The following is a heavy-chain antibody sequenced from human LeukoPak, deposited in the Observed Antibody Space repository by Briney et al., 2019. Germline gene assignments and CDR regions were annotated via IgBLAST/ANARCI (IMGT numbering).Heavy chain of an antibody. J-gene: IGHJ4*02. CDR1: GFIFNNYG. D-gene: IGHD5-18*01. V-gene: IGHV3-21*01. CDR2: ISNDGGGT. CDR3: ARARGYSYGRNRPLDY. Sequence: GGSLRLSCAASGFIFNNYGLVWVRQAPGKGLEWVSAISNDGGGTTYADSVKGRFTISRDNAKNSLYLQMNSLRAEDTAVYYCARARGYSYGRNRPLDYWGQGTLVTVSS.